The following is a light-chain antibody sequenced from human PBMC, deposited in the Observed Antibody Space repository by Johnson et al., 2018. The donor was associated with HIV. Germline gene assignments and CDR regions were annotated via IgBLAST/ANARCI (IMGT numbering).Light chain of an antibody. CDR2: DND. CDR1: SSNIGNNY. V-gene: IGLV1-51*01. CDR3: GAWDSSLSAGLYF. J-gene: IGLJ1*01. Sequence: QSVLTQPPSVSAAPGQRVTISCSGSSSNIGNNYVSWYQQLPGTGPKLLIYDNDKQPSGIPDRFSGSKSGTSATLGITGLQTGDEADYYCGAWDSSLSAGLYFFGSGTEVTVL.